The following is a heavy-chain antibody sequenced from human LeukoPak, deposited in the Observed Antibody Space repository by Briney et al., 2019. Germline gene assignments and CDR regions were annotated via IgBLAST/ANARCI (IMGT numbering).Heavy chain of an antibody. CDR2: ITSTGSTI. J-gene: IGHJ4*02. V-gene: IGHV3-11*01. D-gene: IGHD2-21*01. Sequence: GGSLRLSRAASGFSFSDYYMTWIRQAPGRGLDWVSYITSTGSTIYYADSVKGRFTISRDNAKNSLYLQMNSLRAEDTAVYFCTRDPVTYCGGDCWGQGTLVTVSS. CDR3: TRDPVTYCGGDC. CDR1: GFSFSDYY.